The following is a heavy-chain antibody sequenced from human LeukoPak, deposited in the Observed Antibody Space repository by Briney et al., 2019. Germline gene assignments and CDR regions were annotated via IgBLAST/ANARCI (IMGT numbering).Heavy chain of an antibody. CDR1: GGSFSGYY. CDR2: INHSGST. CDR3: ARRGVRGVIITLNAFDI. J-gene: IGHJ3*02. V-gene: IGHV4-34*01. D-gene: IGHD3-10*01. Sequence: TPSETLSLTCAVYGGSFSGYYWSWIRQPPGKGLEWIGEINHSGSTNYNPSLKSRVTISVDTSKNQFSLKLSSVTAADTAVYYCARRGVRGVIITLNAFDIWGQGTMVTVSS.